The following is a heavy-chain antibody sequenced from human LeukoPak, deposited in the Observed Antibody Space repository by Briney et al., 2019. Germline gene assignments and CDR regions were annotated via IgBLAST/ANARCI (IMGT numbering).Heavy chain of an antibody. Sequence: SETLSLTCTVSGGSISSYYWNWIRQPPGGGLEWIGDIYSGGNTNYNPSLKSRLTILVDTSKNQFSLKLTSVTAADTAVYYCARRAYFGSGTYYPDYRGQGTLVTVSS. CDR1: GGSISSYY. V-gene: IGHV4-59*08. CDR2: IYSGGNT. D-gene: IGHD3-10*01. CDR3: ARRAYFGSGTYYPDY. J-gene: IGHJ4*02.